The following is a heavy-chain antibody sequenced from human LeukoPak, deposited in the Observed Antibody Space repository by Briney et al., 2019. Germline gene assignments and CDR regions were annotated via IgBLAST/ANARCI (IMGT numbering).Heavy chain of an antibody. J-gene: IGHJ4*02. CDR3: ARGGYHAYYLDY. D-gene: IGHD5-18*01. V-gene: IGHV3-30*02. Sequence: GGSLRLSCAASEFTFNNFGIHWVRRAPGKGLEWVSFIRYDGNAKFYADSVKDRFTISRDSSKNTLYLQMNSLRAEDTAVYYCARGGYHAYYLDYWGQGSLVTVSS. CDR1: EFTFNNFG. CDR2: IRYDGNAK.